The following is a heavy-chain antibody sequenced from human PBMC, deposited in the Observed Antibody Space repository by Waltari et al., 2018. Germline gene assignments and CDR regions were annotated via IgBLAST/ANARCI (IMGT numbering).Heavy chain of an antibody. CDR3: ARGYPFAFYGSGTYYNVYDY. CDR2: MNPNMGNT. Sequence: QVQLVQSGAEVKKPGASVKVSCRASGYTFTSYDINWVRQATGQGLEWMGWMNPNMGNTDYAQKVQCRVTMTRNTSIRTAYMERSSLRSEDTAVYYCARGYPFAFYGSGTYYNVYDYWGQGTLVTVSS. CDR1: GYTFTSYD. J-gene: IGHJ4*02. V-gene: IGHV1-8*01. D-gene: IGHD3-10*01.